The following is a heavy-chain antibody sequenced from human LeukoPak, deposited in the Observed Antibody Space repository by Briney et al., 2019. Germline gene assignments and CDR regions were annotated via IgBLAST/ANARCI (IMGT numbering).Heavy chain of an antibody. J-gene: IGHJ6*03. V-gene: IGHV1-8*03. CDR1: GYTFTSYD. Sequence: ASVKVSCKASGYTFTSYDINWVRQATGQGLEWMGWMNPNSGNTGYAQKFQGRVTITRNTSISTAYMELSSLRSEDTAVYYCARRHGGASYYFYYLDVWGKGTTVTVSS. CDR3: ARRHGGASYYFYYLDV. D-gene: IGHD1-26*01. CDR2: MNPNSGNT.